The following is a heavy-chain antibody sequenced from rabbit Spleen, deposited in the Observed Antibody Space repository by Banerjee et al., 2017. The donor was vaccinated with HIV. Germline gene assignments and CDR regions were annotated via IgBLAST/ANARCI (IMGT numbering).Heavy chain of an antibody. Sequence: QQLVESGGGLVKPGASLTLTCTASGFSFSSGYDMCWVRQAPGKGLEWIACIGTGFGDTYYANWAKGRFTISRTSSTTVTLQMTRLTAADTATYFCARDTSSSFSSYGMDLWGQGTLVTVS. V-gene: IGHV1S40*01. CDR3: ARDTSSSFSSYGMDL. CDR2: IGTGFGDT. D-gene: IGHD1-1*01. J-gene: IGHJ3*01. CDR1: GFSFSSGYD.